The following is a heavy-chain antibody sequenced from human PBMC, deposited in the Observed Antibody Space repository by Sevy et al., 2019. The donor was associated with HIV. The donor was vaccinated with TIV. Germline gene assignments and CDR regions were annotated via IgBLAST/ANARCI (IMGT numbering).Heavy chain of an antibody. V-gene: IGHV2-5*02. CDR3: AHRRSRGITITEFDY. D-gene: IGHD3-9*01. CDR2: VFWDDDT. J-gene: IGHJ4*02. CDR1: GFSFSARDSGVG. Sequence: SGPTLVNPTETLTLTCSFSGFSFSARDSGVGVGWIRQLPGKPLEWLALVFWDDDTRYNPSLSSRLTITKDISKDQVVLTMASLDLEDTGTYYCAHRRSRGITITEFDYWGQGTLVTVSS.